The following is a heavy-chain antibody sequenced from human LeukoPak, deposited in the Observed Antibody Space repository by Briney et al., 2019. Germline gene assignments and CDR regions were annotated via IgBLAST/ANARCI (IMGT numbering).Heavy chain of an antibody. CDR2: ISYDGSNK. CDR3: ARIAEATYYFDY. J-gene: IGHJ4*02. CDR1: GFTFSSYA. Sequence: GGSLRLSCAASGFTFSSYAMHWVRQAPGKGLEWVAVISYDGSNKYYADSVKGRFTISRDNSKNTLYLQMNSLRAEDTAVYYCARIAEATYYFDYWGQGTLVTVSS. V-gene: IGHV3-30-3*01. D-gene: IGHD6-25*01.